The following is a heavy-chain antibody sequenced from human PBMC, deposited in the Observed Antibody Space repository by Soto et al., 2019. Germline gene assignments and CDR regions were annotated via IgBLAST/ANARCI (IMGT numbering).Heavy chain of an antibody. CDR1: GFRFSIYS. CDR2: ITSDTKTI. Sequence: EVRLVESGGALVQRGGSLTLSCATSGFRFSIYSMTWVRQAPGKGLEWSAYITSDTKTIKYAESVKGRFTISRDNAKNSVYLQMNNLSDEDTAVYYCARSVEGHFDYWGQGTGVTVSS. D-gene: IGHD6-19*01. CDR3: ARSVEGHFDY. V-gene: IGHV3-48*02. J-gene: IGHJ4*02.